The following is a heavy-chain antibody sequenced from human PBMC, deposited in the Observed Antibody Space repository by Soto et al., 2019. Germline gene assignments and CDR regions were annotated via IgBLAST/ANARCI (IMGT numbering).Heavy chain of an antibody. D-gene: IGHD3-10*01. V-gene: IGHV5-51*01. CDR1: GYSFTSYW. CDR3: ASHARRTGGSGSPVDY. Sequence: GESLKISCKGSGYSFTSYWIGWVRQMPGKGLEWMGIIYPGDSDTRYSPSFQGQVTISADKSISTAYLQWSSLKASDTAMYYCASHARRTGGSGSPVDYWGQGTLVTVSS. J-gene: IGHJ4*02. CDR2: IYPGDSDT.